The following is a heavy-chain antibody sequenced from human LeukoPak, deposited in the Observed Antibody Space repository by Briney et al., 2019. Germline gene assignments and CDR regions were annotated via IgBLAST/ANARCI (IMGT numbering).Heavy chain of an antibody. CDR1: GYTFTGYY. CDR3: ARGGDWEARDFDY. CDR2: INPNSDGT. V-gene: IGHV1-2*02. J-gene: IGHJ4*02. Sequence: GASVKVSCKASGYTFTGYYMHWVRQAPGQGLEWMGWINPNSDGTNYAQKFQGRVTMTRDTSISTAYMELSRLRSDDTAVYYCARGGDWEARDFDYWGQGTLVTVSS. D-gene: IGHD2-21*02.